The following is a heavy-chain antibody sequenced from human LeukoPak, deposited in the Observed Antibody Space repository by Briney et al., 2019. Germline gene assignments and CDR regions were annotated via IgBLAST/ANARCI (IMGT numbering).Heavy chain of an antibody. Sequence: GGTPRLSCAASGFTFSSYGMSWVRQAPGKGLEWVSAISGSGASTYYADSVKGRFTISRDNSKNTLFLQMNSLRAEDTAVYYCAKDGGGYYPSYYYYMDVWGKGTTVTISS. CDR2: ISGSGAST. V-gene: IGHV3-23*01. J-gene: IGHJ6*03. CDR1: GFTFSSYG. CDR3: AKDGGGYYPSYYYYMDV. D-gene: IGHD3-22*01.